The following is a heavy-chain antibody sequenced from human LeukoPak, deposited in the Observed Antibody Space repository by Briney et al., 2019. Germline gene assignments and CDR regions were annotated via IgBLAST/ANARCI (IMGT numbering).Heavy chain of an antibody. CDR2: ISYDGNNK. D-gene: IGHD6-6*01. CDR3: ARGAPERISSSTNYYFDY. Sequence: GGSLRLSCAASGLTFSSYAMYWVRQAPGKGLEWVAVISYDGNNKYYADSVKGRFTISRDDSKNTLSLQMNSLRAEDTAVYYCARGAPERISSSTNYYFDYWGQGTLVTVSS. CDR1: GLTFSSYA. J-gene: IGHJ4*02. V-gene: IGHV3-30-3*01.